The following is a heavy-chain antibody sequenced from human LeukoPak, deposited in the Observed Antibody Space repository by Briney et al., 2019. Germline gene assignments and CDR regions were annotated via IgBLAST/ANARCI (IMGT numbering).Heavy chain of an antibody. Sequence: SVKVSCKASGGTFSSYAISWVRQAPGQGLEWMGGIIPIFGTANYAQKFQGRVTITTDESTSTAYMELSSLRSEDTAVYYCRLLWFGESNYYYMDVWGKGTTVTVSS. D-gene: IGHD3-10*01. J-gene: IGHJ6*03. CDR3: RLLWFGESNYYYMDV. CDR1: GGTFSSYA. CDR2: IIPIFGTA. V-gene: IGHV1-69*05.